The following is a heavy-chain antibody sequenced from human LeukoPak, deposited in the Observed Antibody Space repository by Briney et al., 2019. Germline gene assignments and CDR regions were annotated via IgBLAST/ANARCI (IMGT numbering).Heavy chain of an antibody. J-gene: IGHJ4*02. D-gene: IGHD3-3*01. CDR3: ARAEGTIFGVVIISPFDY. V-gene: IGHV1-3*01. Sequence: KFQGRVIITRDTSASTAYMELSSLRSEDTAVYYCARAEGTIFGVVIISPFDYWGQGTLVTVSS.